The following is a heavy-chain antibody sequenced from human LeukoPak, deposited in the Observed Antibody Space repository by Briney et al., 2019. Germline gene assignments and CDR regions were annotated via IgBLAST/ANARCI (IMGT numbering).Heavy chain of an antibody. J-gene: IGHJ3*02. V-gene: IGHV4-61*02. CDR3: ARLVGGSYYVAAFDI. Sequence: SETLSLTCAVSGGSISSGSYYWSWIRQPAGKGLEWIGRIYTSGSTNYNPSLKSRVTMSVDTSKNQFSLKLSSVTAADTAVYYCARLVGGSYYVAAFDIWGQGTMVTVSS. CDR2: IYTSGST. D-gene: IGHD1-26*01. CDR1: GGSISSGSYY.